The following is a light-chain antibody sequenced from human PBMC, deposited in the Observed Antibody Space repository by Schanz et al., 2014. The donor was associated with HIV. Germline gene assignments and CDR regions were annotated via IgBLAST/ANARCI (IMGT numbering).Light chain of an antibody. V-gene: IGLV2-11*02. J-gene: IGLJ3*02. CDR3: SSYTTGTTRM. CDR2: EVT. CDR1: SSDIGAYNY. Sequence: QSALTQPRSVPGSPGQSVTISCTGTSSDIGAYNYISWYQQHPGKAPKLIIYEVTKRPSGVSYRFSGSKSGNTASLTISGLQAEDEADYYCSSYTTGTTRMFGGGTKLTVL.